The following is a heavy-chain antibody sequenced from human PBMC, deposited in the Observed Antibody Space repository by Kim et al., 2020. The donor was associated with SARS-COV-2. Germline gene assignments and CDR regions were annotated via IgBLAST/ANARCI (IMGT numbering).Heavy chain of an antibody. CDR3: ARSSANIPYY. D-gene: IGHD6-25*01. J-gene: IGHJ4*02. Sequence: KYYVDSVKGRFTIARDNAKNSLYLQMNSLRAEDTAVYYGARSSANIPYYWGQGTLVTVSS. CDR2: K. V-gene: IGHV3-7*03.